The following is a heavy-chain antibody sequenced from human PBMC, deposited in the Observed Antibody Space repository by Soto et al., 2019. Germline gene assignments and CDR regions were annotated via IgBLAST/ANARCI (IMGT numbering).Heavy chain of an antibody. V-gene: IGHV1-18*01. CDR2: ISAYNGNT. J-gene: IGHJ2*01. CDR3: ARPRRYCSGGSCYFYWYFDL. CDR1: GYTFTSYC. Sequence: ASVKVSCKASGYTFTSYCISWARQAPGQGLEWMGWISAYNGNTNYAQKLQGRVTMTTDTSTSTAYMELRSLRSDDTAVYYCARPRRYCSGGSCYFYWYFDLWGRGTLVTVS. D-gene: IGHD2-15*01.